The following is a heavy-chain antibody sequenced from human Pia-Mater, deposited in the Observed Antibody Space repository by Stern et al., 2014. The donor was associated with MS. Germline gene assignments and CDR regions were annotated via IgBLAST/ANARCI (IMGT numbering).Heavy chain of an antibody. J-gene: IGHJ4*02. CDR2: IGTPGGT. CDR1: GFTFSSYD. V-gene: IGHV3-13*01. Sequence: EVQLVESGGGLVQPGGSLRLSCAASGFTFSSYDMHWVPQAPGKGLEWVSAIGTPGGTSYPVSGQGRLSISRENAKNSFYLQMNSLRAGDTAVYYCARGRGGYSFDYWGQGTLVTVSS. D-gene: IGHD5-18*01. CDR3: ARGRGGYSFDY.